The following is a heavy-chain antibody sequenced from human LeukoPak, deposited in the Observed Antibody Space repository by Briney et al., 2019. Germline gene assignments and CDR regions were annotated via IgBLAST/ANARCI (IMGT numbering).Heavy chain of an antibody. CDR2: SYHTGST. V-gene: IGHV4-59*01. CDR3: ATSIGWPNVFDH. CDR1: GGSITTYY. Sequence: SETLSLTCTVSGGSITTYYWTWIRQTPDKGLQFIGSSYHTGSTNYNPSLESAVTISEDTSKNQISLELRSVTAADTAVYYCATSIGWPNVFDHWGQGTLVTVSS. D-gene: IGHD2-21*01. J-gene: IGHJ4*02.